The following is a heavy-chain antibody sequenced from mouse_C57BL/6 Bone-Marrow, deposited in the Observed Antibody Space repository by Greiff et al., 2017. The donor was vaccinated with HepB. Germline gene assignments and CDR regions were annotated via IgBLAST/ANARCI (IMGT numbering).Heavy chain of an antibody. CDR1: GYSFTGYY. CDR2: INPSTGGT. CDR3: ARIDYDGYRWYFDV. J-gene: IGHJ1*03. D-gene: IGHD2-2*01. V-gene: IGHV1-42*01. Sequence: VQLKESGPELVKPGASVKISCKASGYSFTGYYMNWVKQSPEKSLEWIGEINPSTGGTTYNQKFKAKATLTVDKSSSTAYMQLKSLTSEDSAVYYCARIDYDGYRWYFDVWGTGTTVTVSS.